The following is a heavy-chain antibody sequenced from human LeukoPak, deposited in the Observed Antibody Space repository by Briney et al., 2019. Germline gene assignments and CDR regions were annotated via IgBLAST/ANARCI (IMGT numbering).Heavy chain of an antibody. CDR1: GGSFSGYY. V-gene: IGHV4-34*01. Sequence: SETLSLTCAVYGGSFSGYYWSWIRQPPGKGLEWIGEINHSGSTNYNPSLESRVTISVDTSKNQFSLKLSSVTAADTAVYYCARGRLYYDFWSGYPYYYGMDVWGQGTTVTVSS. CDR2: INHSGST. CDR3: ARGRLYYDFWSGYPYYYGMDV. J-gene: IGHJ6*02. D-gene: IGHD3-3*01.